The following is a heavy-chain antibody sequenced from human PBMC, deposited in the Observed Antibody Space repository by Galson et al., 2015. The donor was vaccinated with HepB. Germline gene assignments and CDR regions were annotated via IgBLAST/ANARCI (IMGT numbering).Heavy chain of an antibody. J-gene: IGHJ3*02. CDR1: GFTFSSYG. CDR2: ISTSSSYI. V-gene: IGHV3-21*01. CDR3: ASPGAVAGTGAFDI. Sequence: SLRLSCAASGFTFSSYGMNWVCQAPGKGLEWVSSISTSSSYIYYADSVKGRFTISRDNAKNSLYLQMNSLRAEDTAVYYCASPGAVAGTGAFDIWGQGTMVTVSS. D-gene: IGHD6-19*01.